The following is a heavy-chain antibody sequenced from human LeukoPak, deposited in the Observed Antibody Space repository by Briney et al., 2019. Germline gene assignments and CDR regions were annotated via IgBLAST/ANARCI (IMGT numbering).Heavy chain of an antibody. CDR1: GYTFTSYA. CDR3: ARDQKLYDFWSGYYTYYYYGTDV. D-gene: IGHD3-3*01. CDR2: INAGNGNT. Sequence: ASVKVSCKASGYTFTSYAMHWVRQAPGQRLEWMGWINAGNGNTKYSQKFQGRVTITRDTSASTAYMELSSLRSEDTAVYYCARDQKLYDFWSGYYTYYYYGTDVWGQGTTVTVSS. V-gene: IGHV1-3*01. J-gene: IGHJ6*02.